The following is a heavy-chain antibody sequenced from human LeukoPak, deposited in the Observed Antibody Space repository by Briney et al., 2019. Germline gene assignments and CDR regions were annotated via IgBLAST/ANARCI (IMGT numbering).Heavy chain of an antibody. V-gene: IGHV4-39*01. CDR1: GDSISSSRFY. D-gene: IGHD1-26*01. Sequence: SETLSLTCTVSGDSISSSRFYWAWIRPPPGKGLEWIGSILYTGRTFYNPSLKSRVTISVDTSKNQFSLRLGSVTASDTAVYYCARRDVGATIGYWGQGTLVTVPS. J-gene: IGHJ4*02. CDR2: ILYTGRT. CDR3: ARRDVGATIGY.